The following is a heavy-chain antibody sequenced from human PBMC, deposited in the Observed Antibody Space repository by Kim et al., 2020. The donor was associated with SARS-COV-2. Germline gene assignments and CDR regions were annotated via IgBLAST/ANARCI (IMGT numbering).Heavy chain of an antibody. Sequence: SETLSLTCTVSGGSISSGGYYWSWIRQHPGKGLEWIGYIYYSGSTYYNPSLKSRVTISVDTSKNQFSLKLSSVTAADTAVYYCARVSYYDSSGYYENAFDIWGQGTMVTVSS. V-gene: IGHV4-31*03. CDR3: ARVSYYDSSGYYENAFDI. J-gene: IGHJ3*02. CDR1: GGSISSGGYY. CDR2: IYYSGST. D-gene: IGHD3-22*01.